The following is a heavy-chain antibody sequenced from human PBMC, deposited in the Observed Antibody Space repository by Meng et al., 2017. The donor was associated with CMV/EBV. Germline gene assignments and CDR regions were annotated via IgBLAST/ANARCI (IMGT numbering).Heavy chain of an antibody. CDR1: GGSSSSYY. CDR3: ARSMVVAGDWFDP. Sequence: QVQLQEPAPGLVKPSETLSLTCTASGGSSSSYYWSWIRQPAGKGLEWIGRIYTSGSTNYNPSLKSRVTMSVDTSKNQFSLKLSSVTAADTAVYYCARSMVVAGDWFDPWGQGTLVTVSS. CDR2: IYTSGST. V-gene: IGHV4-4*07. J-gene: IGHJ5*02. D-gene: IGHD2-15*01.